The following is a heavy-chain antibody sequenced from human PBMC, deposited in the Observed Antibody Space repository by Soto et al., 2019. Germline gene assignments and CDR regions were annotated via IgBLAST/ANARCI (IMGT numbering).Heavy chain of an antibody. CDR2: INAGNGNT. V-gene: IGHV1-3*01. J-gene: IGHJ4*02. Sequence: GAPVKVSCKASGYTFTSYAMHWVRQAPGQRLEWMGWINAGNGNTKYSQKFQGRVTITRDTSASTAYMELSSLRSEDTAVYYCARGAAAGTGDYWGQGTLVTVSS. CDR1: GYTFTSYA. D-gene: IGHD6-13*01. CDR3: ARGAAAGTGDY.